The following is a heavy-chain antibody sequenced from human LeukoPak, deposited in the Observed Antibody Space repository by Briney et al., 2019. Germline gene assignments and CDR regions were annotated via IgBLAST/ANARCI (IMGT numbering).Heavy chain of an antibody. CDR2: IYYSGST. CDR1: GGPVSGYF. Sequence: SETLSLTCSVSGGPVSGYFWSWIRQPPGKALECIGYIYYSGSTNYNPSLKTRVTLSVDTSKNQFSLKLTSVTSADTAMYYCAGGPSSYGVDYWGQGTLVTVSS. CDR3: AGGPSSYGVDY. J-gene: IGHJ4*02. V-gene: IGHV4-59*02. D-gene: IGHD4-17*01.